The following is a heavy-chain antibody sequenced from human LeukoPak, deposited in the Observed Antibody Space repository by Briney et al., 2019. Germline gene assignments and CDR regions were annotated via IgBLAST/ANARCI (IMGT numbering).Heavy chain of an antibody. V-gene: IGHV1-3*01. CDR3: ARDGQWFGELLIPEYYFDY. J-gene: IGHJ4*02. Sequence: ASVKVSCKASGYTFTSYAMHWVSQAPGQRLEWMGWINAGNGNTKYSQKFQGRVTITRDTSASTAYMELSSLRSEDTAVYYCARDGQWFGELLIPEYYFDYWGQGTLVTVSS. CDR2: INAGNGNT. D-gene: IGHD3-10*01. CDR1: GYTFTSYA.